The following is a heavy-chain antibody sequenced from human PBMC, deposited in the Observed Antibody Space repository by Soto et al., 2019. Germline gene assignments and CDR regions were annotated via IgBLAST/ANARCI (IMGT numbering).Heavy chain of an antibody. J-gene: IGHJ5*02. D-gene: IGHD2-2*01. CDR2: ISHSGST. Sequence: SVTMSLTWSVAGGTSRERTGWSWIQQPPGKGLEWIGEISHSGSTNYNPTLKSRVTISIDTSNNQFSLKLASVTAADTAVYYCARDGSSTANWIDPWGQGTLVIGSS. CDR3: ARDGSSTANWIDP. CDR1: GGTSRERTG. V-gene: IGHV4-4*02.